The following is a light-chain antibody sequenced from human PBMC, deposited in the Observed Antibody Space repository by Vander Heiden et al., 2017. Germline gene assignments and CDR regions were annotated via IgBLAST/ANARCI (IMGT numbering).Light chain of an antibody. CDR3: MQALQTPPSS. J-gene: IGKJ2*01. Sequence: DIVMTQSPLSLPVTPGEPASISCRSSQSLLHSNGYNYLDWYLQKPGQSPQLLIYLGSNRASGVPDRFSGSGSGTDFTLKMSRVEAEDVGVYYCMQALQTPPSSFGQGTKLEIK. V-gene: IGKV2-28*01. CDR1: QSLLHSNGYNY. CDR2: LGS.